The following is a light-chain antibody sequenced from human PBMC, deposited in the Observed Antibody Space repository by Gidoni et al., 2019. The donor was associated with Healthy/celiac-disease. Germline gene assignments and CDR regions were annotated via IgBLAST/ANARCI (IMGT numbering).Light chain of an antibody. CDR2: AESVF. CDR3: QQRFSTPYT. CDR1: LSISRY. V-gene: IGKV1-39*01. J-gene: IGKJ2*01. Sequence: DVQMPQSPSFLSASVGDRVTITCRATLSISRYLNWDQQRPEEAHKLVTYAESVFTLQSGVAPRFSRGGSGTQFTLTITNLQPGDSATYYCQQRFSTPYTFGPGTKVEIK.